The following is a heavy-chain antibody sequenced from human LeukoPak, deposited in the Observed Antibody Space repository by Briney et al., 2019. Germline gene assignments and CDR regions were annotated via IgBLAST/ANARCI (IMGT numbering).Heavy chain of an antibody. V-gene: IGHV3-66*01. CDR1: GFTVSSNY. CDR3: AREGLVRAFDY. D-gene: IGHD6-19*01. Sequence: GGSLRLSCAASGFTVSSNYMSWVRQAPGEGLEWVSVIYSGGSTYYADSVKGRFTISRDNSKNTLYLQMGSLRAEDMAVYYCAREGLVRAFDYWGQGTLVTVSS. J-gene: IGHJ4*02. CDR2: IYSGGST.